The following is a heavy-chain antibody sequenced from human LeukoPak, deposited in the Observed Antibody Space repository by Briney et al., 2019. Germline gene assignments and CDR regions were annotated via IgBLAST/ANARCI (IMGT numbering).Heavy chain of an antibody. D-gene: IGHD2-15*01. CDR3: ASALGVGDYYYYMDV. J-gene: IGHJ6*03. CDR1: GYTFTGYY. V-gene: IGHV1-46*01. Sequence: GASVKVSCKASGYTFTGYYMHWVRQAPGQGLEWMGIINPSGGSTSYAQKFQGRVTMTRDMSTSTVYMELSSLRSEDTAVYYCASALGVGDYYYYMDVWGKGTTVTVSS. CDR2: INPSGGST.